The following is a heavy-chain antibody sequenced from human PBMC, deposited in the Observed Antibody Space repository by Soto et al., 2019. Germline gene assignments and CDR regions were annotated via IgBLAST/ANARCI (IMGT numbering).Heavy chain of an antibody. V-gene: IGHV1-69*13. D-gene: IGHD2-15*01. Sequence: GASVKVSCKASGGTFSSYASSWVRQAPGQGLEWMGGIIPIFGTANYAQKFQGRVTITADESTSTAYMELSSLRSEDTAVYYCARDRGSNLITQSADFDYWGQGTLVTVSS. J-gene: IGHJ4*02. CDR1: GGTFSSYA. CDR2: IIPIFGTA. CDR3: ARDRGSNLITQSADFDY.